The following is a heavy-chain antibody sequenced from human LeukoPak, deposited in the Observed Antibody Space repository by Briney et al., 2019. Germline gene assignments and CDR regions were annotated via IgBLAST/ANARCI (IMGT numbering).Heavy chain of an antibody. CDR1: GFTFSDYN. CDR2: ISRSSYYI. CDR3: AKERLSGLFDY. Sequence: GGSLRLSCAASGFTFSDYNMNWVRQAPGKGLEWVSSISRSSYYIYYTDSVKGRFTISRDNSKNMLYLQMNSLRVEDTAVYYCAKERLSGLFDYWGQGTLVTVSS. V-gene: IGHV3-21*01. D-gene: IGHD2-15*01. J-gene: IGHJ4*02.